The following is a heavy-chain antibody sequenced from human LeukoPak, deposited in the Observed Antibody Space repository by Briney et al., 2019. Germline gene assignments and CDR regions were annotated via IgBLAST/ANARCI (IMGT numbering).Heavy chain of an antibody. V-gene: IGHV3-30*02. CDR2: IRYDGTNK. D-gene: IGHD1-26*01. CDR3: VTSRIVGATTDFDY. J-gene: IGHJ4*02. CDR1: GFTFSSFG. Sequence: PGGSLRLSCAASGFTFSSFGMHWVRQAPGQGLEWLAFIRYDGTNKYYADSVKGRFTISRDNSKNTLYLQMNSLRAEDTAVYYCVTSRIVGATTDFDYWGQGTLVTVSS.